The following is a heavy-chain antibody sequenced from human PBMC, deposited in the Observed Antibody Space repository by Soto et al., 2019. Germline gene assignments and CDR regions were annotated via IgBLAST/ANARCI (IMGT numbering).Heavy chain of an antibody. CDR1: GFTFGDYA. D-gene: IGHD5-12*01. Sequence: GGSLRLSCTASGFTFGDYAMGWFRQAPGKGLEWVGFIRSNAYGGTTEYAASVKGRFTISRDDSKSIAYLHMNSLKTEDTAVYYCHGYGYWGQGTLVTVSS. CDR3: HGYGY. CDR2: IRSNAYGGTT. V-gene: IGHV3-49*03. J-gene: IGHJ4*02.